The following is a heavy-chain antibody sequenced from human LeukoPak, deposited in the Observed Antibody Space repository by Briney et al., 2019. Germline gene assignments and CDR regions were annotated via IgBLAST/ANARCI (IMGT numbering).Heavy chain of an antibody. CDR3: AREGTGTNRASRPNDY. V-gene: IGHV3-21*01. CDR2: ISSNSGYI. CDR1: GFTFSTFS. Sequence: PGGSLTLSCGASGFTFSTFSMNWVRQAPGKGLEWVSSISSNSGYIYYADSVRGRFTISRDNAKNSLYLQMNSLRAEVTAVYYCAREGTGTNRASRPNDYWGQETLVTVSS. J-gene: IGHJ4*02. D-gene: IGHD6-6*01.